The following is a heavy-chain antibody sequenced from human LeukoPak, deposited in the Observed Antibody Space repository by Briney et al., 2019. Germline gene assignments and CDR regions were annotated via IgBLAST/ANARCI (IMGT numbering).Heavy chain of an antibody. CDR2: ISNNGDTI. D-gene: IGHD1-26*01. V-gene: IGHV3-11*01. J-gene: IGHJ4*02. CDR3: ARDPQAWEVPLDF. CDR1: GFTFRDYY. Sequence: GGSLRLSCAASGFTFRDYYMHWVRQAPGKGLEWISYISNNGDTISYADSVKGRFTISRDNAKDSLFLQMNSLSAEDTAVYHCARDPQAWEVPLDFWSQGTLVTVSS.